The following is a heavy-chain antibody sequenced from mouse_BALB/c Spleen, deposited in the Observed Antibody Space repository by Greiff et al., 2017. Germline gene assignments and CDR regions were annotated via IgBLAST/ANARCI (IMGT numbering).Heavy chain of an antibody. J-gene: IGHJ2*01. CDR2: IWAGGST. Sequence: VMLVESGPGLVAPSQSLSITCTVSGFSLTSYGVHWVRQPPGKGLEWLGVIWAGGSTNYNSALMSRLSISKDNSKSQVFLKMNSLQTDDTAMYYCARDRGKPYYFDYWGQGTTLTVSS. CDR3: ARDRGKPYYFDY. D-gene: IGHD2-1*01. CDR1: GFSLTSYG. V-gene: IGHV2-9*02.